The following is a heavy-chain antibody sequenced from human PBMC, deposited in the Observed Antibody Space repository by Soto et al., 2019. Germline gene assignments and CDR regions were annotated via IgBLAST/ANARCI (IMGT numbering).Heavy chain of an antibody. CDR3: VRSAGYGGNPYFDY. V-gene: IGHV3-7*04. Sequence: EVQLVESGGALVQPGGSLRLSCAASGFTFGTFWMSWVRQAPGGGLEWVANIKQDESEKYYVDSVKVRFTISRDNAKDSLYLQMNSLRAEDTAVYYCVRSAGYGGNPYFDYWGQGTLVTVSS. D-gene: IGHD2-15*01. CDR2: IKQDESEK. CDR1: GFTFGTFW. J-gene: IGHJ4*02.